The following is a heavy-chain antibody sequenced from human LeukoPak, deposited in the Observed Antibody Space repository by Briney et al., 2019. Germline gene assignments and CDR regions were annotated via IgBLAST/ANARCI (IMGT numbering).Heavy chain of an antibody. J-gene: IGHJ4*02. CDR2: IYKSGIA. V-gene: IGHV4-39*01. D-gene: IGHD5-18*01. CDR1: GGSISSSGYY. CDR3: ARHRGYTYGYVDY. Sequence: SESLSLTCTVSGGSISSSGYYWGWIRQPPGRRLEWIGNIYKSGIAYYNPSLKSRITISVDTSKNQFTLILTSVTATDTAVYYCARHRGYTYGYVDYWGQGTLVTVSS.